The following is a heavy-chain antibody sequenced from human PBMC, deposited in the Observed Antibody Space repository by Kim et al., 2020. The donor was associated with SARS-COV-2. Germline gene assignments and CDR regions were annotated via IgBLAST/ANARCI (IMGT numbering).Heavy chain of an antibody. J-gene: IGHJ3*02. Sequence: SETLSLTCTVSGGSISSSSYYWGWIRQPPGKGLEWIGSIYYSGSTYYNPSLKSRVTISVDTSKNQFSLKLSSVTAADTAVYYCARPSTVFFYGGLNDAFDIWGQGTMVTVSS. CDR3: ARPSTVFFYGGLNDAFDI. CDR1: GGSISSSSYY. D-gene: IGHD4-4*01. V-gene: IGHV4-39*01. CDR2: IYYSGST.